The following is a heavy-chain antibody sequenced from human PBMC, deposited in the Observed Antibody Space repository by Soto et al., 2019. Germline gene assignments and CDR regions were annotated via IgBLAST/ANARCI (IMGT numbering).Heavy chain of an antibody. CDR1: GFTFSGSA. J-gene: IGHJ4*02. D-gene: IGHD6-19*01. CDR2: IRSKANSYAT. V-gene: IGHV3-73*01. Sequence: GESLRLSCAASGFTFSGSAMHWVRQASGKGLEWVGRIRSKANSYATAYAASVKGRFTISRDDSKNTAYLQMNSLKTGDTAVYYCTRLAVAGPRNDYWGQGTLVTVSS. CDR3: TRLAVAGPRNDY.